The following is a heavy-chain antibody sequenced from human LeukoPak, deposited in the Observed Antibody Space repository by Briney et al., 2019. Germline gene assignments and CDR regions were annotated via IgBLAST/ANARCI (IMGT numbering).Heavy chain of an antibody. J-gene: IGHJ4*02. Sequence: ASVKVSCKASGYTFTGYGISWVRQAPGQGLEWMGWISAYNGNTNYAQKLQGRVTMTTDTSTSTAYMELRSLRSDDTAVYYCARGKGRITMVRGVIITNDYWGQGTLVTVSS. CDR1: GYTFTGYG. D-gene: IGHD3-10*01. CDR2: ISAYNGNT. V-gene: IGHV1-18*01. CDR3: ARGKGRITMVRGVIITNDY.